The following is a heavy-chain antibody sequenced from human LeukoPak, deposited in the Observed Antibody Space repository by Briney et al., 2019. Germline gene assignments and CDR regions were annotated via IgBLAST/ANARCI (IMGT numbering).Heavy chain of an antibody. CDR2: IYSGGST. J-gene: IGHJ3*02. Sequence: GGSLRLSCAASGFTFSSYSMNWVRQAPGKGLEWVSVIYSGGSTYYADSVKGRFTISRDNSKNTLYLQMNSLRAEDTAVYYCARGPTYYYDSSGRPYAFDIWGLGTMVTVSS. CDR3: ARGPTYYYDSSGRPYAFDI. D-gene: IGHD3-22*01. V-gene: IGHV3-53*01. CDR1: GFTFSSYS.